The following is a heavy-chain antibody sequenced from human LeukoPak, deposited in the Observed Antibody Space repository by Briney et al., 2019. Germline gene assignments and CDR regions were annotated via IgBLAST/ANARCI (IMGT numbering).Heavy chain of an antibody. J-gene: IGHJ2*01. CDR1: GFSFDDYT. D-gene: IGHD4/OR15-4a*01. Sequence: PGGSLRLSCDASGFSFDDYTMHWVRQAPGKGLEWASSISERGDYTYYADSVKGRFTISRDTSKNTLHLDLSTLRVDDTAIYYCAKLLGDNPIRWYFDLWGRGTLVTVSS. CDR3: AKLLGDNPIRWYFDL. CDR2: ISERGDYT. V-gene: IGHV3-23*01.